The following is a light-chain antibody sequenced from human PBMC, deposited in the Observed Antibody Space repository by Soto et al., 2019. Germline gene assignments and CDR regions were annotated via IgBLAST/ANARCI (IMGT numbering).Light chain of an antibody. J-gene: IGKJ2*01. Sequence: IRMTQSPSYISASTGDRLTLTCRASQGISSYLAWYQQKPGKAPKLLVYAASTLQSGVPSRFSGSGSGTDLTLTISCLQSEDFATYYCQQYYSYPYTFGQGTKVDIK. CDR2: AAS. CDR1: QGISSY. V-gene: IGKV1-8*01. CDR3: QQYYSYPYT.